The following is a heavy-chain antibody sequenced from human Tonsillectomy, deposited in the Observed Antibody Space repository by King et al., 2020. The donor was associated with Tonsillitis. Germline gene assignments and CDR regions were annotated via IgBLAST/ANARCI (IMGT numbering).Heavy chain of an antibody. V-gene: IGHV3-23*04. D-gene: IGHD5-12*01. Sequence: EVQLVESGGGLVQPGGSLRLSCAASGFTFRTYAMSWVRQAPGKGLEWVSDISGSGGFTYYADSVKGRFTISRDNSKNTLYLQMNSLRAEDTAVYYCAKDLIRYSGYNYSNDLWGQGTLVTVSS. CDR3: AKDLIRYSGYNYSNDL. CDR2: ISGSGGFT. CDR1: GFTFRTYA. J-gene: IGHJ4*02.